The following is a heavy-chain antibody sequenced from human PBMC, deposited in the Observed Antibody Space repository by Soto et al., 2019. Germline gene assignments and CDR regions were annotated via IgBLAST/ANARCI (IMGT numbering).Heavy chain of an antibody. D-gene: IGHD3-22*01. CDR2: IIPIFGTA. V-gene: IGHV1-69*01. CDR3: ARDRDYYDSSGYYSFDY. Sequence: QVQLVQSGAEVKKPGSSVKVSCKASGGTFSSYAISWVRQGPGQGLEWMGGIIPIFGTANYAQKFQGRVTTTADESTSTAYMELSSLRSEDTAVYYCARDRDYYDSSGYYSFDYWGQGTLVTVSS. CDR1: GGTFSSYA. J-gene: IGHJ4*02.